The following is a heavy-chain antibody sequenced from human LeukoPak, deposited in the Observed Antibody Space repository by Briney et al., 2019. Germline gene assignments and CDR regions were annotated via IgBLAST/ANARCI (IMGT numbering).Heavy chain of an antibody. CDR3: ASDESDHTNAFDI. CDR2: IYTSGST. J-gene: IGHJ3*02. CDR1: GGSISSGSYY. Sequence: PSQTLSLTCTVSGGSISSGSYYWSWIRQPAGKGLEWIGRIYTSGSTNYNPSLKSRVTISVDTSKNQFSLKLSSVTAADTAVYYCASDESDHTNAFDIWGQGTMVTVSS. V-gene: IGHV4-61*02. D-gene: IGHD3-3*01.